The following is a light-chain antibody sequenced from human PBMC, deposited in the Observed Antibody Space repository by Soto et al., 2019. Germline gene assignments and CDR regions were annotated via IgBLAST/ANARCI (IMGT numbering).Light chain of an antibody. CDR1: QSTSTW. J-gene: IGKJ1*01. CDR2: KAS. V-gene: IGKV1-5*03. Sequence: DIQMTQSPSTLSASVGDRVTITCRASQSTSTWLAWYQHKPGKAPNLLIYKASSLESGVPSRFSGSGSGTEFTHTSRSRQPDDVATYYCQQYGRYRTFGQGTKVEIK. CDR3: QQYGRYRT.